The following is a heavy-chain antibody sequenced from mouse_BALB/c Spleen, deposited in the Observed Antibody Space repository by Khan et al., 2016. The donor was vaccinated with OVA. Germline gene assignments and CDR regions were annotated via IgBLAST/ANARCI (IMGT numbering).Heavy chain of an antibody. D-gene: IGHD2-1*01. CDR2: IWGDGST. CDR1: GFSLTNYG. J-gene: IGHJ4*01. Sequence: QVQLKESGPGLVAPSQSLSITCTVSGFSLTNYGVSWVRQPPGKGLEWLGVIWGDGSTNYHSALISRLSIRKDNSKSQVSLELNSLQTDDTATYYWAKQNHGTLYAVDYWGQGTSVTVSS. CDR3: AKQNHGTLYAVDY. V-gene: IGHV2-3*01.